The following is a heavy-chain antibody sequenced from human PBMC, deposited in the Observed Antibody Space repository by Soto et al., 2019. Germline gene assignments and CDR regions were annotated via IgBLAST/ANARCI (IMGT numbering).Heavy chain of an antibody. CDR2: ISSSSSYI. CDR3: ARDPKGGYCISTSCYMAV. V-gene: IGHV3-21*01. D-gene: IGHD2-2*01. CDR1: GFTFSSYS. Sequence: PGGSLRLSCAASGFTFSSYSMNWVRQAPGKGLEWVSSISSSSSYIYYADSVKGRFTISRDNAKNSLYLQMNSLRAEDTAVYYCARDPKGGYCISTSCYMAVWGQGTTVTVSS. J-gene: IGHJ6*02.